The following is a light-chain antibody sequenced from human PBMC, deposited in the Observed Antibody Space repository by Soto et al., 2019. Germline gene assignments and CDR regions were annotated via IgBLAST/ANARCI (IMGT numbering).Light chain of an antibody. CDR1: SSDVGGYNY. CDR3: SSYTSSSTLYV. V-gene: IGLV2-14*01. CDR2: DVS. Sequence: SVLTPPAPLSGSPGQSITLSCPGNSSDVGGYNYVSWYQQHPGKAPKLMIYDVSNRPSGVSNRFSGSKSGNTASLTISGLQAEDEADYYCSSYTSSSTLYVFGTGTKVTVL. J-gene: IGLJ1*01.